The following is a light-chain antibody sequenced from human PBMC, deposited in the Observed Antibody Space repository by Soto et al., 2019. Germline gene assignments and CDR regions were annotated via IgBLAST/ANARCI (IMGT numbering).Light chain of an antibody. J-gene: IGKJ1*01. CDR1: QSVSSN. V-gene: IGKV3-15*01. CDR3: QQYNDWPPVT. Sequence: EIVLTQSPATLSLSPGERATLSCRASQSVSSNLAWYQQKPGQAPRLLIYGASTRATGIPARFSGSGSGTEYTLTISSLQSEDSAVYFCQQYNDWPPVTFGQGTKVDIK. CDR2: GAS.